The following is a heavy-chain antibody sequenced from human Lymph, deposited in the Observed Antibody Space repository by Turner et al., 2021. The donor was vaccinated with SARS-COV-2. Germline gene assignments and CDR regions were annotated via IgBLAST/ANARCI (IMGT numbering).Heavy chain of an antibody. D-gene: IGHD4-17*01. CDR1: GFTFSTYS. J-gene: IGHJ4*02. Sequence: EVQLVESGGGLVKPGGCLRLSCAAAGFTFSTYSMNWVRQPPGKGLEWLSSISSSSSYIYYADSVKGRFTISRDDAKNSLYLQMNSLRAEDTAVYYCARDIPTTADYFDYWGQGTLVTVSS. CDR3: ARDIPTTADYFDY. CDR2: ISSSSSYI. V-gene: IGHV3-21*01.